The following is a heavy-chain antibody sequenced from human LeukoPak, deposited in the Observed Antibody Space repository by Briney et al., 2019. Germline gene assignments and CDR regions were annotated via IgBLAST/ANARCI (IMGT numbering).Heavy chain of an antibody. J-gene: IGHJ4*02. CDR3: ARDPDS. V-gene: IGHV1-69*13. CDR2: IITIFGAA. Sequence: SVKVSCKASGGTFSTYTFSWVRQAPGQGLEWIGRIITIFGAANYAQKFQGRVTISADESTGTVYMELRSLRSEDTAVYYCARDPDSWGQGTLVTVSP. CDR1: GGTFSTYT.